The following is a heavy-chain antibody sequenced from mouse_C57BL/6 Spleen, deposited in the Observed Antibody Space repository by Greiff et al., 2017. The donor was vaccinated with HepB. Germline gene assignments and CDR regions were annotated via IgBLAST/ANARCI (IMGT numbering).Heavy chain of an antibody. CDR3: ARGPGSYWYFDV. D-gene: IGHD4-1*01. CDR1: GFTFSDYY. CDR2: INYDGSST. J-gene: IGHJ1*03. V-gene: IGHV5-16*01. Sequence: EVNVVESEGGLVQPGSSMKLSCTASGFTFSDYYMAWVRQVPEKGLEWVANINYDGSSTYYLDSLKSRFIISRDNAKNILYLQMSSLKSEDTATYYCARGPGSYWYFDVWGTGTTVTVSS.